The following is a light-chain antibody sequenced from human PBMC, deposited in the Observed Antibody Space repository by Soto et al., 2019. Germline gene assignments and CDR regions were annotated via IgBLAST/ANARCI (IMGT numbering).Light chain of an antibody. CDR2: CAS. CDR1: QSVPHSY. CDR3: QRYGASTT. J-gene: IGKJ1*01. V-gene: IGKV3-20*01. Sequence: EIVLTQSPGTLSLSPGERATLSCRASQSVPHSYLAWYRQKPGQAPRLLIYCASSRATGIPVRFSGSGSGTDFTLTITRLEPEDFAVYYCQRYGASTTFGQGTKVEIK.